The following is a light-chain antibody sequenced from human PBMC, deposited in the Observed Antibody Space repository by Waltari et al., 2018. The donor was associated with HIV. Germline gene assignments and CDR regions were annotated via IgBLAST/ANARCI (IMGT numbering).Light chain of an antibody. CDR3: QQYTCYCS. CDR2: KAS. Sequence: DIQMTQSPSTLSASVGDRVTITCRASQSISSWLAWYQQKPGKAPKLLIYKASSLESGVPSRFSGSGSGTEFTLTISSLQPDDFATYYCQQYTCYCSFGQGTKLEIK. V-gene: IGKV1-5*03. J-gene: IGKJ2*03. CDR1: QSISSW.